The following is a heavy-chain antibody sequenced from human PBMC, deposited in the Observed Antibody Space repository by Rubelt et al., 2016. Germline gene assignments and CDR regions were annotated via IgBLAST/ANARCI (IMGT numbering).Heavy chain of an antibody. CDR2: INHSGST. Sequence: QVQLQQWGAGLLKPSETLSLTCAVFGGSFSGYYWSWIRQPPGKGLQWIGEINHSGSTNYTPALMRRVTIAVDTAKNQFSLKLSSVTAADTAVYYCASRGRYYGSGSYPPRTGIVDYWGQGTLVTVSS. V-gene: IGHV4-34*01. CDR1: GGSFSGYY. D-gene: IGHD3-10*01. CDR3: ASRGRYYGSGSYPPRTGIVDY. J-gene: IGHJ4*02.